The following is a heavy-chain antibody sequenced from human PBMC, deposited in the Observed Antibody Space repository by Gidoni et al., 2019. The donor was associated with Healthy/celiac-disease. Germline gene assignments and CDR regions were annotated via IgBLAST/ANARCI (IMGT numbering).Heavy chain of an antibody. CDR1: GGSISSYH. CDR3: ARDTVRFDWLGDYYYYYGMDV. CDR2: IYYSGST. V-gene: IGHV4-59*01. J-gene: IGHJ6*01. D-gene: IGHD3-9*01. Sequence: QVQLQESGSGLVKPSETLSPTCTASGGSISSYHWSWIRQAPGKGQEWIGYIYYSGSTHYNPSLKSRVTISVDTSKNQFSLKLSSVTAADTAVYYCARDTVRFDWLGDYYYYYGMDVWGQGTTVTVSS.